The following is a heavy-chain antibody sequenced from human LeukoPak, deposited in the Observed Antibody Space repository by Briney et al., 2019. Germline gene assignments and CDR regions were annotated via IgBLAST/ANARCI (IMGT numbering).Heavy chain of an antibody. CDR3: ASSPAYSSSWYAIDN. V-gene: IGHV3-13*01. CDR2: IGTAGDT. J-gene: IGHJ4*02. Sequence: GGSLRLSCAASGFTFSNYDMHWVRQAAGKGLEWVSGIGTAGDTYYPGSVKGRFTISRENAKNSLYLQMNSLSAGDTAVYYCASSPAYSSSWYAIDNWGQGTLVTVSS. CDR1: GFTFSNYD. D-gene: IGHD6-13*01.